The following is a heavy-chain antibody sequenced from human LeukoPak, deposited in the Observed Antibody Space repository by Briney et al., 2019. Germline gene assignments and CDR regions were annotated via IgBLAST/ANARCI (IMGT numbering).Heavy chain of an antibody. J-gene: IGHJ4*02. CDR1: GFTFSTYS. Sequence: NPGGSLRLSCAASGFTFSTYSMNWVRQAPGKGLEWVSSISSSSSYIYYADSVKGRFTISRDNAKNSLYLQMNSLRAEDTALYYCAKERYDGSGAAYDNWGQGTLVTVSS. D-gene: IGHD3-10*01. CDR3: AKERYDGSGAAYDN. CDR2: ISSSSSYI. V-gene: IGHV3-21*04.